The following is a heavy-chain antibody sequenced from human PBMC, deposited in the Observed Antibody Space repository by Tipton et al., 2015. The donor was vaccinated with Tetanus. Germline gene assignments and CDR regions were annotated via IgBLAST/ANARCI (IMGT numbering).Heavy chain of an antibody. D-gene: IGHD5-24*01. V-gene: IGHV4-34*01. CDR3: ARGVTDGYNRRFDY. CDR2: INHSGST. CDR1: GASFSDYY. Sequence: LRLSCAVYGASFSDYYWSWIRQAPGKGLEWIGEINHSGSTNHNPSLKSRVTLSVDTSKNQFSLKLNSVTAADTAVYYCARGVTDGYNRRFDYWGQGTLVAVSP. J-gene: IGHJ4*02.